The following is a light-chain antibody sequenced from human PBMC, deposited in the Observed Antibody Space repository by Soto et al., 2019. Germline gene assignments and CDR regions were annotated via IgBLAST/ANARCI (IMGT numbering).Light chain of an antibody. CDR3: QQYENFPVT. Sequence: EIQMTQSPSSLSASVGDRVTITCQASHDIRKYLNWYQQKPGKAPKLLIYDASNLETGVPSRFTGSGSGTDFTFTISSLQPEDIATYYCQQYENFPVTFGQGTRLESK. CDR2: DAS. J-gene: IGKJ5*01. CDR1: HDIRKY. V-gene: IGKV1-33*01.